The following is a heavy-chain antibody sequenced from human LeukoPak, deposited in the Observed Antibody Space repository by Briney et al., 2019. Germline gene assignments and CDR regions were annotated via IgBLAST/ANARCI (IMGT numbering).Heavy chain of an antibody. CDR3: ARLLFPRVVVVPAVVDY. D-gene: IGHD2-2*01. V-gene: IGHV3-21*01. CDR2: ISSSSSYI. J-gene: IGHJ4*02. Sequence: PGGCLRLSCAASGFTFSSYTMNWVRQAPGKGLEWVSSISSSSSYIYYADPMKGRFTISRDNAKNSLYLQMNSLRAEDTAVYYCARLLFPRVVVVPAVVDYWGQGTLVTVSS. CDR1: GFTFSSYT.